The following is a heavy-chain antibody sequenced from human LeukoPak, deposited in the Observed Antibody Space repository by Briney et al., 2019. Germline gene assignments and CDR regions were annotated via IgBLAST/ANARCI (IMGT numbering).Heavy chain of an antibody. Sequence: ASVKVSCKASGYTFTSYGISWVRQAPGQGLEWMGWISAYNGNTNYAQKLQGRVTMTTDTSTSTAYMELRSLRSEDTAVYYCARLGTGYSSSWYKDYWGQGTLVTVSS. V-gene: IGHV1-18*01. D-gene: IGHD6-13*01. CDR1: GYTFTSYG. CDR3: ARLGTGYSSSWYKDY. CDR2: ISAYNGNT. J-gene: IGHJ4*02.